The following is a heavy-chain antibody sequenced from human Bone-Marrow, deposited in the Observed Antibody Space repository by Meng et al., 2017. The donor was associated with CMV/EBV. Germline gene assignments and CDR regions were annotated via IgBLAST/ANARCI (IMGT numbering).Heavy chain of an antibody. CDR3: ARAGYCSSTSCYGHGMDV. CDR1: GGSISSSNW. Sequence: GSLRLSCAVSGGSISSSNWWSWVRQPPGKGLEWIGEIYHSGSTNYNPSLKSRVTISVDKSKIQFSLKLSSVTAADTAVYYCARAGYCSSTSCYGHGMDVWGQGTTVTVSS. D-gene: IGHD2-2*01. J-gene: IGHJ6*02. V-gene: IGHV4-4*02. CDR2: IYHSGST.